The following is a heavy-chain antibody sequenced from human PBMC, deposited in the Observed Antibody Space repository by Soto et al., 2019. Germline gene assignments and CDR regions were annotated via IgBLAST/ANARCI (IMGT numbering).Heavy chain of an antibody. V-gene: IGHV3-30*18. CDR3: AKDIGIAVASFIDY. J-gene: IGHJ4*02. CDR1: GFTFSSYG. CDR2: ISYDGSNK. Sequence: ESGGGVVQPGRSLRLSCAASGFTFSSYGMHWVRQAPGKGLEWVAVISYDGSNKYYADSVKGRFTISRDNSKNTLYLQMNSLRAEDTAVYYCAKDIGIAVASFIDYWGQGTLVTVSS. D-gene: IGHD6-19*01.